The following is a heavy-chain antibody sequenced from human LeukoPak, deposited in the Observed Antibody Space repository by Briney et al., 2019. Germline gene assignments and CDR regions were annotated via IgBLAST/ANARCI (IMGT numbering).Heavy chain of an antibody. D-gene: IGHD5-24*01. Sequence: GGSLRLSCAASGFTFSSYAMSWVRQAPGKGLEWVGRIKSKTDGGTTDYAAPVKGRFTISRDDSKNTLYLQMNSLKTEDTAVYYCTTMRWLQTNFDYWGQGTLVTVSS. V-gene: IGHV3-15*01. J-gene: IGHJ4*02. CDR1: GFTFSSYA. CDR2: IKSKTDGGTT. CDR3: TTMRWLQTNFDY.